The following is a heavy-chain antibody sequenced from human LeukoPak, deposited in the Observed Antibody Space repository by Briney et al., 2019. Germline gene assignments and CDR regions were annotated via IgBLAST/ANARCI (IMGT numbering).Heavy chain of an antibody. CDR2: IYTSGDT. CDR1: GGSMISGSYY. CDR3: ASTEAGGVGAPVPFDY. V-gene: IGHV4-61*02. D-gene: IGHD1-26*01. Sequence: SQTLSLTCTVSGGSMISGSYYWSWIRQPAGKGLEWIGRIYTSGDTIYNPSLKSRLTISVDTSKSHFSLKLTSVTAADSAVYYCASTEAGGVGAPVPFDYWGQGTLVTVSS. J-gene: IGHJ4*02.